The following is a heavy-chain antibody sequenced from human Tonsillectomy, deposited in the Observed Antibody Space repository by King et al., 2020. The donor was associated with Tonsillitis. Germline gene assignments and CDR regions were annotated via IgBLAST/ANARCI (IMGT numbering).Heavy chain of an antibody. CDR2: MDYSGNI. J-gene: IGHJ4*02. D-gene: IGHD1-26*01. CDR3: ARYVSGSFDY. V-gene: IGHV4-39*01. Sequence: LQLQESGPGVVKPSETLSLTCTVSGGSISSSDHYWAGIRQPPGKGLEWIGYMDYSGNIFNNPSLKSRITISGGTSENRFSLKLSSVTAADTAVYFCARYVSGSFDYWGQGALVTVS. CDR1: GGSISSSDHY.